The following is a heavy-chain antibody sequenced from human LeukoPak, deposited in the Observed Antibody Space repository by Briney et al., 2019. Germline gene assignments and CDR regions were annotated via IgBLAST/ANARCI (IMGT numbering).Heavy chain of an antibody. J-gene: IGHJ4*02. V-gene: IGHV1-18*01. D-gene: IGHD2-15*01. CDR1: GYTFSTYD. CDR3: ARGPGGCSGGSCYHDY. Sequence: ASVKVSCKTSGYTFSTYDISWVRQAPGQGLEWMGWINTHTGDPSYAPNFQGRVTMTTDTSTNTAYMELRSLGSDDTAVYYCARGPGGCSGGSCYHDYWGQGALVTVSS. CDR2: INTHTGDP.